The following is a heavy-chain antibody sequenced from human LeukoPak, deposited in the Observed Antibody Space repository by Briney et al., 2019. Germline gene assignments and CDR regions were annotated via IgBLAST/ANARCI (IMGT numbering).Heavy chain of an antibody. CDR3: ARRRGWKQQLVYFDY. V-gene: IGHV4-4*07. CDR1: GGSISSYY. Sequence: PSETLSLTCTVSGGSISSYYWSWIRQTAGKGLEWIGRFYISGSTNYNPSLKSRVAISADTTKNQIFLTLNSTTAADTAVYYCARRRGWKQQLVYFDYWGQGTLATVSS. J-gene: IGHJ4*02. CDR2: FYISGST. D-gene: IGHD6-13*01.